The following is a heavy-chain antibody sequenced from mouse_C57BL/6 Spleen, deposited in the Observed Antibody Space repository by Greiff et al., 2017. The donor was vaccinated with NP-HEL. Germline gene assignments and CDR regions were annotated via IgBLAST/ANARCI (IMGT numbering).Heavy chain of an antibody. CDR1: GYTFTDYN. CDR2: INPNNGGT. CDR3: ARGRGYGNFFDY. D-gene: IGHD2-1*01. J-gene: IGHJ2*01. V-gene: IGHV1-22*01. Sequence: EVQLHQSGPELVKPGASVKMSCKASGYTFTDYNMHWVKQSHGKSLEWIGYINPNNGGTSYNQKFKGKATLTVNKSSSTAYMELRSLTSEDSAVYYCARGRGYGNFFDYWGQGTTLTVSS.